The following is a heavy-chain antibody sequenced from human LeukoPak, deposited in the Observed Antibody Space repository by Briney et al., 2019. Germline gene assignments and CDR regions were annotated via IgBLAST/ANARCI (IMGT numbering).Heavy chain of an antibody. V-gene: IGHV1-2*02. CDR1: GYIFSDYY. Sequence: ASVKVSCKASGYIFSDYYMHWVRQAPGQGLEWLGWINPKSGAADYAQQFRGRVTMTRDTSINTDYMEMKRETSEDTAVYYCARGAEAETSPLDFWGQXTLVTVSS. D-gene: IGHD6-13*01. CDR2: INPKSGAA. CDR3: ARGAEAETSPLDF. J-gene: IGHJ4*02.